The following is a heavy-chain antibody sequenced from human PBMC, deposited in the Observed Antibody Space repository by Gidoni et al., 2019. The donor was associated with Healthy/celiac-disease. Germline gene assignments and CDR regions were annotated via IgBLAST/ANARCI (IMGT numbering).Heavy chain of an antibody. D-gene: IGHD3-10*01. Sequence: QVQLVQSGAEVKKPGASVKVSCKASGYTFTSYAMHWVRQAPGQRLEWMGWINAGNGNTKYSQKFQGRVTITRDTSASTAYMELSSLRSEDTAVYYCARDRWYGSGIHYYGMDVWGQGTTVTVSS. CDR1: GYTFTSYA. J-gene: IGHJ6*02. V-gene: IGHV1-3*01. CDR2: INAGNGNT. CDR3: ARDRWYGSGIHYYGMDV.